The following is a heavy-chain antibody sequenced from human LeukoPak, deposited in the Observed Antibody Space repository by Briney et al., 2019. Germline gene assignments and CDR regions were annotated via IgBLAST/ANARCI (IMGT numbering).Heavy chain of an antibody. V-gene: IGHV3-53*01. D-gene: IGHD3-10*01. CDR2: IHTGGST. CDR3: ARLSKQTPVRGVIIERGFDY. J-gene: IGHJ4*02. Sequence: TGGSLRLSCEATGFIVSSNYMTWVRQAPGKGLEYVSVIHTGGSTYYADAVKGRFTISRDDSKNTLYFQMNSLRAEDTAVYYCARLSKQTPVRGVIIERGFDYWGQGTLVTVSS. CDR1: GFIVSSNY.